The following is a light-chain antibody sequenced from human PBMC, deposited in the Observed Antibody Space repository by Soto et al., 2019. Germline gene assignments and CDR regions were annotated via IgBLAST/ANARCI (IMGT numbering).Light chain of an antibody. Sequence: IQMTQSPSSLSASVGDRVTISCRASQGISSYLAWYQQKPGKAPRLLIYAASSLQSGVSFRFTGSGSGTDFTLTISSLQPEDVATYYCQNYNWPPFTFGPVTTVDIK. CDR1: QGISSY. J-gene: IGKJ3*01. CDR2: AAS. V-gene: IGKV1-27*01. CDR3: QNYNWPPFT.